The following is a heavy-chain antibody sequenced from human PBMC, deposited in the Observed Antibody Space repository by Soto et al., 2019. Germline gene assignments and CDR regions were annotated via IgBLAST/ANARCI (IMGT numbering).Heavy chain of an antibody. CDR3: ARDRRAYYYGSGSSYYYYGMDV. D-gene: IGHD3-10*01. CDR1: GFTVSSNY. Sequence: PGGSLRLSCAASGFTVSSNYMSWVRQAPGKGLEWVSVIYSGGSTYYADSVKGRFTISRDNSKNTLYLQMNSLRAEDTAVYYCARDRRAYYYGSGSSYYYYGMDVWGQGTTVTVSS. CDR2: IYSGGST. J-gene: IGHJ6*02. V-gene: IGHV3-53*01.